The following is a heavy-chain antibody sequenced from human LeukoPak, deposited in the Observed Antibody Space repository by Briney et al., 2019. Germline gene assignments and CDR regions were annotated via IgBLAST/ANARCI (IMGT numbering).Heavy chain of an antibody. CDR2: INPSDDNT. D-gene: IGHD6-13*01. Sequence: ASVKVSCKASGYTFTNYHIHWVRQAPGQGLEWMGIINPSDDNTVHAQRFQGRVTMTRDMSTSTVYMELNSLKSDDTAVYYCARSNPEQLVSAVFDPWGQGTLVTVSS. CDR3: ARSNPEQLVSAVFDP. V-gene: IGHV1-46*01. J-gene: IGHJ5*02. CDR1: GYTFTNYH.